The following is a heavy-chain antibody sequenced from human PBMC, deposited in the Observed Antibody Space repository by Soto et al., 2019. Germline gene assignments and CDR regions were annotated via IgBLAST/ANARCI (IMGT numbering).Heavy chain of an antibody. Sequence: GPTQLNSTRTLTLTCTFSACSLSTSGVGVGWSRQPPVKALEWLTLIYWNDDKRYSPSLRIRLTITKDTSRNQVVLTMTDMDPVDTATYYCAYLPALYGPGSYLFDSWGQGTLVTVSS. CDR3: AYLPALYGPGSYLFDS. CDR1: ACSLSTSGVG. D-gene: IGHD3-10*01. CDR2: IYWNDDK. J-gene: IGHJ4*02. V-gene: IGHV2-5*01.